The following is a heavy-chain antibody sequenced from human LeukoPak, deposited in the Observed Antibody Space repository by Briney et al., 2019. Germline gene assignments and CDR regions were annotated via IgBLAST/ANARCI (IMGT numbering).Heavy chain of an antibody. CDR3: AKGAGYTSDWYFDY. Sequence: PGGSLRLSCAASGFTFDDYAMHWVRQAPGKGLEWVSGISWNSGNIGYADSVKGRFTISRDNAKNSLYLQMNSLRAEDVALYYCAKGAGYTSDWYFDYWGQGTLVTVSS. J-gene: IGHJ4*02. V-gene: IGHV3-9*03. D-gene: IGHD6-19*01. CDR2: ISWNSGNI. CDR1: GFTFDDYA.